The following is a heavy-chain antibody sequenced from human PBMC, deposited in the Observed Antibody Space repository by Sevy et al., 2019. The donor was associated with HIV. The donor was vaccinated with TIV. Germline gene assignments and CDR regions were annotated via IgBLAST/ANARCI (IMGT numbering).Heavy chain of an antibody. D-gene: IGHD3-16*02. J-gene: IGHJ6*02. CDR3: AKDIMITFGGVIAPFGMDV. CDR2: TPFDGSNK. Sequence: GGSLRLSCAASGFIFNDYGMHWVRQAPGKGLEWVAFTPFDGSNKYYADSVKGRFTISRDNSKNTLYLQMNSLRAEDTAVYYCAKDIMITFGGVIAPFGMDVWGQGTTVTVSS. V-gene: IGHV3-30*02. CDR1: GFIFNDYG.